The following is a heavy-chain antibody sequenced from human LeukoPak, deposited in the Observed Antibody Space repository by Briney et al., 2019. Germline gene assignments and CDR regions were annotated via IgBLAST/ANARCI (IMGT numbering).Heavy chain of an antibody. J-gene: IGHJ4*02. V-gene: IGHV4-34*01. CDR1: GGSFSGYY. CDR2: INHSGGT. Sequence: SETLSLTSAVYGGSFSGYYWSWIRQPPGKGLEWIGEINHSGGTNYNPSLKSRVTISVDTSKNQFSLKLNSVTAADTAVYYCAGGDHGDIRDWGQGTLVTVSS. D-gene: IGHD4-17*01. CDR3: AGGDHGDIRD.